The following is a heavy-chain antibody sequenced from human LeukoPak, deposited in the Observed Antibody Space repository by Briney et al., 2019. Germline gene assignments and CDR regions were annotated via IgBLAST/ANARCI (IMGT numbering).Heavy chain of an antibody. V-gene: IGHV3-30-3*01. Sequence: PGGSLRLSCAASGFTFSSYWMSWVRQAPGKGLEWVAVISYDGSNKYYADSVKGRFTISRDNSKNTLYLQMNSLRAEDTAVYYCARDSGVYGSGSQSFDYWGQGTLVTVSS. CDR3: ARDSGVYGSGSQSFDY. D-gene: IGHD3-10*01. J-gene: IGHJ4*02. CDR1: GFTFSSYW. CDR2: ISYDGSNK.